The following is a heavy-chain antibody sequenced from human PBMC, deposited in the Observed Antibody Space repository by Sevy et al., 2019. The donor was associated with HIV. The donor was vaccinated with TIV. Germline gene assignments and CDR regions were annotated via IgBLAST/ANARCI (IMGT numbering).Heavy chain of an antibody. J-gene: IGHJ5*02. D-gene: IGHD3-10*01. CDR1: GFIFSSYV. CDR3: ARGYYGSGSYHNVMRMTERWFDP. CDR2: ISYDGDNK. V-gene: IGHV3-30*03. Sequence: GGSLRLSCVASGFIFSSYVMYWVRQAPGKGLEWVSLISYDGDNKYYADSVKGRFTVSRDNSKNTMYLQMNSLKAEDTAVYYCARGYYGSGSYHNVMRMTERWFDPWGQGTLVTVSS.